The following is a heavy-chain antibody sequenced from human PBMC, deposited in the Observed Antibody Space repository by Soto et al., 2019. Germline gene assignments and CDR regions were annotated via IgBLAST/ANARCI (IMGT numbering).Heavy chain of an antibody. CDR1: GFTFSSYA. Sequence: QVRLVESGGGVVQPGRSLRLSCAASGFTFSSYAMHWVRQAPVKGLEWVAVMSFDGSDTYYADSVKGRFTISRDNSKNTLFLQMDSLRAEDTAVYYCARLNTMVRDYYYGMDVWGQGTTVTVSS. V-gene: IGHV3-30-3*01. D-gene: IGHD3-10*01. J-gene: IGHJ6*02. CDR3: ARLNTMVRDYYYGMDV. CDR2: MSFDGSDT.